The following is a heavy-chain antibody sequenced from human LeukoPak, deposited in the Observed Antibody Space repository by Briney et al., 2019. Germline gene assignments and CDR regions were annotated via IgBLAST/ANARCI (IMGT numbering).Heavy chain of an antibody. CDR3: ARAKQGIAAAGRFDY. Sequence: GGSLRLSCAASGFTFSSYEMNWVRQAPGKGLEWVSYISSSGSTIYYADSVKGRFTISRDNAKNSLYLQMNSLRAEDTAVYYCARAKQGIAAAGRFDYWGQGTLVTVSS. V-gene: IGHV3-48*03. CDR1: GFTFSSYE. D-gene: IGHD6-13*01. CDR2: ISSSGSTI. J-gene: IGHJ4*02.